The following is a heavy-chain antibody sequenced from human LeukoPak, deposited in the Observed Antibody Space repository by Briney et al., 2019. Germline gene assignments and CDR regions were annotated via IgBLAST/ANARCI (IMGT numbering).Heavy chain of an antibody. V-gene: IGHV5-51*01. D-gene: IGHD2-2*01. Sequence: GESLKISCKGSGYSFTSYLIGWVRQMPGKGLEWLGIIYPGDSDTRYSPSFQGQVTISADKSISTAYLQWSSLKASDTAMYYCARLGEGYCSSTSCLYNWFDPWGQGTLVTVSS. J-gene: IGHJ5*02. CDR3: ARLGEGYCSSTSCLYNWFDP. CDR1: GYSFTSYL. CDR2: IYPGDSDT.